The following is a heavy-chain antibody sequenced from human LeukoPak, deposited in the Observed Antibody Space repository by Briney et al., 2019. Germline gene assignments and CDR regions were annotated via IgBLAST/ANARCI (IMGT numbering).Heavy chain of an antibody. J-gene: IGHJ4*02. CDR2: ISAYNGNT. V-gene: IGHV1-18*01. CDR1: GYTFTSYG. D-gene: IGHD3-22*01. Sequence: ASVKVSCKASGYTFTSYGISWVRRAPGQGLEWMGWISAYNGNTNYAQKLQGRVTMTTDTSTSTAYMELRSLRSDDTAVYYCARGASSGYDYNPFDYWGQGTLVTVSS. CDR3: ARGASSGYDYNPFDY.